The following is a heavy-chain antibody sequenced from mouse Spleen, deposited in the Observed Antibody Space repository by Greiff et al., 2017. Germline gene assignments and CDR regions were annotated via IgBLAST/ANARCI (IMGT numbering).Heavy chain of an antibody. D-gene: IGHD2-5*01. V-gene: IGHV1-18*01. CDR1: GYTFTDYN. CDR2: INPNNGDT. J-gene: IGHJ4*01. Sequence: EVQLQQSGPELVKPGASVKIPCKASGYTFTDYNMDWVKQSHGKSLEWIGDINPNNGDTNYNQKFKGKATLTVDKSSSTAYMELRSLTSEDTAVYYCARGTYYSKGYYAMDYWGQGTSVTGSS. CDR3: ARGTYYSKGYYAMDY.